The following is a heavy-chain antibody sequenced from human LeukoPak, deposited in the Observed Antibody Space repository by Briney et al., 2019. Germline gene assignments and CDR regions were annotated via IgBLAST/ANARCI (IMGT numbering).Heavy chain of an antibody. V-gene: IGHV3-48*04. CDR2: ISNTGSTI. D-gene: IGHD3-22*01. CDR1: GFTLSSYT. CDR3: ARAVVAWLDP. J-gene: IGHJ5*02. Sequence: GGSLRLSCAASGFTLSSYTMNWVRQTPGKGLEWVSYISNTGSTIHYADSVKGRFTVSRDNGKNSLFLQMNGLRVEDTGVYYCARAVVAWLDPRGQGTLVTVSS.